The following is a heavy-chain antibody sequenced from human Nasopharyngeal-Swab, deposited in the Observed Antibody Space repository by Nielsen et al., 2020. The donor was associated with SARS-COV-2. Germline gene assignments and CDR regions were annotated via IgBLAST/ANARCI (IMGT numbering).Heavy chain of an antibody. V-gene: IGHV3-15*01. CDR1: GVTFSNAW. CDR3: TTVTTGYGSGSYGAFDI. CDR2: IKSKTDGGTT. Sequence: SCAASGVTFSNAWISWVRQAPGKGLEWVGRIKSKTDGGTTDYAAPVKGRFTISRDDSENTLYLQMNSLKTEDTAVYYCTTVTTGYGSGSYGAFDIWGQGTMVTVSS. D-gene: IGHD3-10*01. J-gene: IGHJ3*02.